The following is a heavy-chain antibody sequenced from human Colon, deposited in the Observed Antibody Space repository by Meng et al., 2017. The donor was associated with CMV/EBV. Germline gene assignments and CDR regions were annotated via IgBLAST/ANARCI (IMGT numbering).Heavy chain of an antibody. V-gene: IGHV3-23*04. Sequence: QLVGSGGGLVQTGGSMRLSCAASGFTFTSYDMSWVRQAPGKGLEWVSTIGRGSGANYADSVKGRFTMSRDNSKNTVYLEMNNLRAEDTAIYYCARDRWFTFWGQGVLVTVSS. CDR1: GFTFTSYD. CDR3: ARDRWFTF. CDR2: IGRGSGA. D-gene: IGHD2-15*01. J-gene: IGHJ4*02.